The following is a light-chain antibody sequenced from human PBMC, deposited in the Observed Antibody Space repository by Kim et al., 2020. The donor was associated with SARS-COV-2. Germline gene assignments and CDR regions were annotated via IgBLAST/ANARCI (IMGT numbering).Light chain of an antibody. CDR1: QSVSSSF. CDR3: QQYCSSPPMYT. J-gene: IGKJ2*01. Sequence: PREQATPPFQAYQSVSSSFLAWSQQIPRQAPRLLIYGASSRATRIPDRFSGSGSGTDFTLTICSLVPKVFAVYYCQQYCSSPPMYTFGQGTKLEI. CDR2: GAS. V-gene: IGKV3-20*01.